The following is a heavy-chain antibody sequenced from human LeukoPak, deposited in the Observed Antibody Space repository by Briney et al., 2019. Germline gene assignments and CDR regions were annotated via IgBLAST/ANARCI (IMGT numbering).Heavy chain of an antibody. Sequence: SETLSLTCTVSGGSISSGGYYWSWIRQHPGKGLEWIGYIYYSGSTYYNPSLKSRVTISVDTSKNQFSLKLSSVTAADMAVYYCAREVFGSGYSNWFDPWGQGTLVTVSS. CDR3: AREVFGSGYSNWFDP. J-gene: IGHJ5*02. CDR2: IYYSGST. D-gene: IGHD3-22*01. CDR1: GGSISSGGYY. V-gene: IGHV4-31*03.